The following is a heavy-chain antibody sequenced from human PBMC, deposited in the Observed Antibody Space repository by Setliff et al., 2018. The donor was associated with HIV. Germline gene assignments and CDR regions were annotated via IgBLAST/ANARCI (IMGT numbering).Heavy chain of an antibody. D-gene: IGHD5-18*01. Sequence: GGSLRLSCAASGFSFSSYEMNWVRQAPGKGLEWISYISSSGNTIYYADSVKCRFTISRDNAKNSLYLQMSSLIAEDTAVYYCAKTWIQLWATEDYWGQGTLVTVSS. CDR2: ISSSGNTI. V-gene: IGHV3-48*03. CDR3: AKTWIQLWATEDY. CDR1: GFSFSSYE. J-gene: IGHJ4*02.